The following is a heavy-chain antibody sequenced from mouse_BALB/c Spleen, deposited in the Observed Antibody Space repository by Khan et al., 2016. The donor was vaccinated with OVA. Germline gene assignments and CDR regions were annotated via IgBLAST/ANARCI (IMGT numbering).Heavy chain of an antibody. CDR1: GFSLTSHG. CDR2: IWAGGST. V-gene: IGHV2-9*02. CDR3: ARNREPDYFDY. Sequence: QVQLKESGPGLVAPSQSLSITCTVSGFSLTSHGVHWVRQPPGKGLEWLGVIWAGGSTNYNSALMSRLSISQDSTKSQVFLKMNSRQTDDTAMYYCARNREPDYFDYWGQGTTLTVSS. J-gene: IGHJ2*01.